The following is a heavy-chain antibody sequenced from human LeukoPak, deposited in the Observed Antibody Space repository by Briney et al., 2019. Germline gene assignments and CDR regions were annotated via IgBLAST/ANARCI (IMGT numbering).Heavy chain of an antibody. D-gene: IGHD3-22*01. Sequence: GGSLRLSCAASGFTLSSYGMHWVRQAPGKGLEWVAVIWYDGSNKYYADSVKGRFTISRDNSKNTLYLQMNSLRAEDTAVYYCARDLYYYDSSGYVPFLWNYGMDVWGQGTTVTVSS. J-gene: IGHJ6*02. CDR3: ARDLYYYDSSGYVPFLWNYGMDV. CDR2: IWYDGSNK. V-gene: IGHV3-33*01. CDR1: GFTLSSYG.